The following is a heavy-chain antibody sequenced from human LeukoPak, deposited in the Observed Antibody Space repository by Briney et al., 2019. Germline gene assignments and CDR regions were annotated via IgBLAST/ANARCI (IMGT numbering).Heavy chain of an antibody. CDR1: GYSFTSYW. Sequence: KAGESLKISCKGSGYSFTSYWIGWVRQMPGKGLEWMGIIYPGDSGTRYSPSFQGQVTISADKSISTAYLQWSSLKASDTAMYYCARYMSSPKYYFDYWGQGTLVTVSS. D-gene: IGHD3-10*01. CDR3: ARYMSSPKYYFDY. CDR2: IYPGDSGT. V-gene: IGHV5-51*01. J-gene: IGHJ4*02.